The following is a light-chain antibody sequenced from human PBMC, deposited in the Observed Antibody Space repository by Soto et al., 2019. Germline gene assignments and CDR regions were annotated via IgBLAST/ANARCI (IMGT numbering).Light chain of an antibody. J-gene: IGKJ1*01. V-gene: IGKV3-20*01. CDR3: QQYDTSPT. Sequence: DIVLTQSPGTLSLSPGERATLSCTASHSLSSKSLVWYQQKSRQTPRVLIYAASSSATGIPDRFSGSGSGTDFTLTSSRLEPEDSAVYFCQQYDTSPTFGQGTKVEIK. CDR2: AAS. CDR1: HSLSSKS.